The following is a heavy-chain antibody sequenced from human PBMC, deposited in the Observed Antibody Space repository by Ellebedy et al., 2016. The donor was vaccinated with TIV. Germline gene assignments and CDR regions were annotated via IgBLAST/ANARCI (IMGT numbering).Heavy chain of an antibody. CDR3: ATVFDGYRGLDY. V-gene: IGHV1-24*01. Sequence: AASVKVSCKVSGYTLTELSMHWVRQAPGKGLEWMGGFDPEDEETIYAQKFQGRVTMTEDTSTDTAYMDLRSLRSEDTAVYYCATVFDGYRGLDYWGQGTLVTVSS. CDR1: GYTLTELS. D-gene: IGHD5-24*01. J-gene: IGHJ4*02. CDR2: FDPEDEET.